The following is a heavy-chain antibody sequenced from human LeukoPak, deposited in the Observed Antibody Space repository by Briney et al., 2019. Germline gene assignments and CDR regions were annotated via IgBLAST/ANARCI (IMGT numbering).Heavy chain of an antibody. Sequence: GGSLRLSCAASGFTFYNYAMSWVRQAPGKGLEWVANIKEDGSEKYYVDSVKGRFTISRDNAQKSLYLEMKSLRAEDTAVFYCVRGAYSRSWDSHLDYWGQGTLVTVSS. J-gene: IGHJ4*02. D-gene: IGHD6-13*01. CDR2: IKEDGSEK. CDR3: VRGAYSRSWDSHLDY. V-gene: IGHV3-7*01. CDR1: GFTFYNYA.